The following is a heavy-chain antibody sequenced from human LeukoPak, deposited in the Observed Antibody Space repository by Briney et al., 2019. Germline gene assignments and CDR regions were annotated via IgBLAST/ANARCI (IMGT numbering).Heavy chain of an antibody. CDR2: IYYSGST. CDR3: ARGPYYYDSSGYSSLDY. Sequence: SETLSLTCTVSGGSISSYYWSWIRQPPGKELEWIGYIYYSGSTNYNPSLKSRVTISVDTSKNQFSLRLSSVTAADTAVYYCARGPYYYDSSGYSSLDYWGQGTLVTVSS. D-gene: IGHD3-22*01. V-gene: IGHV4-59*01. J-gene: IGHJ4*02. CDR1: GGSISSYY.